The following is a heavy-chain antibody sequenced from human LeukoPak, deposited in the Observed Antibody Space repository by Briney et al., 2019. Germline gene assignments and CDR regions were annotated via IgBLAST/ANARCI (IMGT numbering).Heavy chain of an antibody. D-gene: IGHD3-10*01. J-gene: IGHJ4*02. V-gene: IGHV4-61*01. Sequence: SETLSLTCTVSGGSVSSGSYYWSWIRQPPRKGLEWIGYIYYSGSTNYNPSLKSRVTMSVDTSQNQFSLKLSSVTAADTAVYYCARRGGSGRSFDYWGQGTLVTISS. CDR1: GGSVSSGSYY. CDR2: IYYSGST. CDR3: ARRGGSGRSFDY.